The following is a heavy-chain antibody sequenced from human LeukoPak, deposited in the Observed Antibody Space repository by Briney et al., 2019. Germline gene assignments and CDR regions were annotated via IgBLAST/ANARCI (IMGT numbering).Heavy chain of an antibody. CDR1: GFTFSSYG. CDR2: IRYDGSNK. CDR3: AKDRGRGYTYYYYMDV. D-gene: IGHD5-18*01. Sequence: TGGSLRLSCAASGFTFSSYGMHWVRQAPGKGLEWVAFIRYDGSNKYYADSVKGRFTISRDNSKNTLYLQMNSLRAEDAAVYYCAKDRGRGYTYYYYMDVWGKGTTVTVSS. J-gene: IGHJ6*03. V-gene: IGHV3-30*02.